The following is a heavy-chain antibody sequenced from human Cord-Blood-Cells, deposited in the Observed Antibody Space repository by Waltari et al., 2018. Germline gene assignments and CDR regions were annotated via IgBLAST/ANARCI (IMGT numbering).Heavy chain of an antibody. CDR1: GFPFSSYW. D-gene: IGHD2-8*01. J-gene: IGHJ1*01. Sequence: EVQLVESGGGLVQPGGSLRLSCAASGFPFSSYWMHWVRQAPGKGLVWVSRINSDGSSTSYADSVKGRFTISRDNAKNTLYLQMNSLRAEDTAVYYCARTKTRAEYFQHWGQGTLVTVSS. CDR2: INSDGSST. CDR3: ARTKTRAEYFQH. V-gene: IGHV3-74*01.